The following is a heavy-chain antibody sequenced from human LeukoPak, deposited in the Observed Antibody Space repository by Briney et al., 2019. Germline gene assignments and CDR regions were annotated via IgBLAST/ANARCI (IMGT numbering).Heavy chain of an antibody. J-gene: IGHJ4*02. D-gene: IGHD2-15*01. CDR1: GFTFSRFG. CDR3: AKTPGGSSDY. V-gene: IGHV3-30*02. CDR2: IRYDGSDK. Sequence: GGSLRLSCAASGFTFSRFGMQWVRQAPGKGLEWVAFIRYDGSDKYYADFVKGRFTISRDNSKDTLYLQMNSLRAEDTAVYYCAKTPGGSSDYWGQGTLVTVSS.